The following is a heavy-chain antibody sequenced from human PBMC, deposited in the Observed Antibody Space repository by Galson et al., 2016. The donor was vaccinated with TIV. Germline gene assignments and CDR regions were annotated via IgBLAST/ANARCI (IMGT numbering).Heavy chain of an antibody. CDR2: INWNSGYF. J-gene: IGHJ6*02. V-gene: IGHV3-9*01. Sequence: SLRLSCAASGFSFDGYAMHWVRQVPGKGLEWVSGINWNSGYFGYADSVKGRFTILRDSAQNSLYLHMSSLRAEDTAFYYCAKDMNRGCTTSNCYSYDYYYYALDVWGQGTTVTVSS. CDR1: GFSFDGYA. D-gene: IGHD2-2*02. CDR3: AKDMNRGCTTSNCYSYDYYYYALDV.